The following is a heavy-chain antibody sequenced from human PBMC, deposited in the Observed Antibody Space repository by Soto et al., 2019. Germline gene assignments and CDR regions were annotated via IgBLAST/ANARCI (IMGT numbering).Heavy chain of an antibody. V-gene: IGHV3-33*01. CDR2: IWYDGSNK. D-gene: IGHD6-19*01. Sequence: QVQLVESGGGVVQPGRSLRLSCAASGFTFSSYGMHWVRQAPGKGLEWVAVIWYDGSNKYYADSVKGRFTISRDNSKNTLYLQMNSLRAEDTAVYYCARSYSSGWYPVDYWGQGTLVTVSS. J-gene: IGHJ4*02. CDR3: ARSYSSGWYPVDY. CDR1: GFTFSSYG.